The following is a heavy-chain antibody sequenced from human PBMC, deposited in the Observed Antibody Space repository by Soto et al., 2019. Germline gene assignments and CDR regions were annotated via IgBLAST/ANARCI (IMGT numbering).Heavy chain of an antibody. J-gene: IGHJ4*02. Sequence: AASVKVSCKASGYTFTSDGISWVRQAPGQGLEWMGWISAYNGNTNYAQKLQGRVTMATDTSTSTAYMELRSLRSDDTAVYYCAGVVVGEYFDHRSQGTLVTVS. CDR3: AGVVVGEYFDH. D-gene: IGHD2-21*01. CDR1: GYTFTSDG. V-gene: IGHV1-18*01. CDR2: ISAYNGNT.